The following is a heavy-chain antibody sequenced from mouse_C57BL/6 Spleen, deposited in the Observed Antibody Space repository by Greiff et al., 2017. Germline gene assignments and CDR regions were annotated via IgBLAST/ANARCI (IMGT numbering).Heavy chain of an antibody. CDR2: IYPGDGDT. CDR3: ATVVDWYFDV. CDR1: GYAFSSSW. D-gene: IGHD1-1*01. J-gene: IGHJ1*03. Sequence: LVESGPELVKPGASVKISCKASGYAFSSSWMNWVKQRPGKGLEWIGRIYPGDGDTNYNGQFKGKATLTADKSSSTAYMPLSSLTSEDSAVYFCATVVDWYFDVWGTGTTVTVSS. V-gene: IGHV1-82*01.